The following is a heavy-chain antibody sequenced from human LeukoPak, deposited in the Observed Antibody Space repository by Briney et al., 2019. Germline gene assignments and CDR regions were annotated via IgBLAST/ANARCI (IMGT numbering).Heavy chain of an antibody. D-gene: IGHD1-26*01. CDR2: VGTSSSTI. CDR3: ARDIGGSYSQGLDH. V-gene: IGHV3-48*02. Sequence: GGSLRLSCAASGFTFSTYGMNWVRQAPGKGLEWVSYVGTSSSTIYYADSVKGRFTISRDNAKNSLYLQMNSLRDEDTAVYYCARDIGGSYSQGLDHWGQGTLVTVSS. J-gene: IGHJ4*02. CDR1: GFTFSTYG.